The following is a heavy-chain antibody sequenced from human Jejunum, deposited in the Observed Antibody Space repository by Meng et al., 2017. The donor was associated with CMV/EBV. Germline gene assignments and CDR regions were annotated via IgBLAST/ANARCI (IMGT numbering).Heavy chain of an antibody. CDR2: IHSAGTT. D-gene: IGHD5-18*01. V-gene: IGHV3-53*01. J-gene: IGHJ5*01. CDR1: GFKVGYNY. Sequence: VWVVESEGGLSQHGGSLRLSCAASGFKVGYNYLSWVRQAPGKGLEYVAFIHSAGTTYYADFVKGRFTISRDESKNTLYLQMNSVRAEDTALYHCVRNLGYTYGLVSWGQGTLVTVSS. CDR3: VRNLGYTYGLVS.